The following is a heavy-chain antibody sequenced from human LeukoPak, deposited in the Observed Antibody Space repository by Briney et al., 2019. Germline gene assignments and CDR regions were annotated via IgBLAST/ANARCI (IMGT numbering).Heavy chain of an antibody. V-gene: IGHV3-21*01. CDR1: GFTFSSYS. CDR2: ISSSSSYI. J-gene: IGHJ4*02. CDR3: ASGLIAAAVRDY. D-gene: IGHD6-13*01. Sequence: GGSLRLSCAASGFTFSSYSMNWVRQAPGKGLEWVSSISSSSSYIYYADSVKGRFTISRDNAKNSLYLQMNSLRAEDTAVYYCASGLIAAAVRDYWGREPWSPSPQ.